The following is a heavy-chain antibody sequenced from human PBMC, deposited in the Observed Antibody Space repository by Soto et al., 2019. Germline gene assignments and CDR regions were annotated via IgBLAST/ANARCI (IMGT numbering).Heavy chain of an antibody. D-gene: IGHD2-2*01. CDR3: ARSQGSSTSLEIYYYYYYGMDV. V-gene: IGHV1-69*01. CDR2: IIPISGTA. Sequence: QVQLVQSGAEVKKPGSSVKVSCKASGGTFSSYAISWVRQAPGQGLEWMGGIIPISGTANYAQKFQGRVTITADESTSTVYRELSSRRSEETAVYFCARSQGSSTSLEIYYYYYYGMDVWGQGTTVTVSS. CDR1: GGTFSSYA. J-gene: IGHJ6*01.